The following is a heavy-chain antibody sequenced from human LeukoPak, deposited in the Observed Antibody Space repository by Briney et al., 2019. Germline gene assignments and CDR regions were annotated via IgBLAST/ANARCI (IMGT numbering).Heavy chain of an antibody. D-gene: IGHD3-10*01. CDR1: GFTFSSYG. CDR2: IRYDGSNK. Sequence: GGSLRLSCAASGFTFSSYGMHWVRQAPGKGLEWVAFIRYDGSNKYYADSVKGRFTISRDNSKNTLYLQVNSLRAEDTAVYYCAKDLVRGVTVFDYWGQGTLVTVSS. J-gene: IGHJ4*02. V-gene: IGHV3-30*02. CDR3: AKDLVRGVTVFDY.